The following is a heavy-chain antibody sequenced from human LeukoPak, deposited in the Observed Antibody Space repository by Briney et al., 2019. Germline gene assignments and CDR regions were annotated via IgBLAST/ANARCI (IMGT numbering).Heavy chain of an antibody. CDR1: GGSISSSSYY. Sequence: LSLTCTVSGGSISSSSYYWGWIRQPPGKGLEWVSYISSSGSIIYYADSVKGRFTISRDNAKNSLYLQMNSLRAEDTAVYYCARGGQQLGYWGQGTLVTVSS. D-gene: IGHD6-13*01. J-gene: IGHJ4*02. V-gene: IGHV3-11*04. CDR2: ISSSGSII. CDR3: ARGGQQLGY.